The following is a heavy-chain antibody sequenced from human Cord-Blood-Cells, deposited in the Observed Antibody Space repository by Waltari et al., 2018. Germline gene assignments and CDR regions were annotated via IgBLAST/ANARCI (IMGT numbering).Heavy chain of an antibody. CDR3: ARVGYYDSSGYYLHLFDY. D-gene: IGHD3-22*01. Sequence: QVQLQESGPGLVKPSETLSPTCAVSGYSISSGYYWGWIRQPPGQGLEWIGSIYHSGSTYYNPSLKSRVTISVDTSKNQFSLKLSSVTAADTAVYYCARVGYYDSSGYYLHLFDYWGQGTLVTVSS. V-gene: IGHV4-38-2*01. CDR2: IYHSGST. CDR1: GYSISSGYY. J-gene: IGHJ4*02.